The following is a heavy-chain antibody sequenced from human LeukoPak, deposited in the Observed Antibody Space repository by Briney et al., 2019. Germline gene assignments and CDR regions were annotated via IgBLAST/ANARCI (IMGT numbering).Heavy chain of an antibody. CDR2: ISGSGGTT. V-gene: IGHV3-23*01. D-gene: IGHD6-13*01. CDR1: GFPFSSFA. J-gene: IGHJ4*02. CDR3: AKGRIALALAASFDY. Sequence: GGSLRLSCVPSGFPFSSFAMTWVRQAPGKGLEWVSSISGSGGTTYYADSVKGRFTISRDSSKNMLYLHMNSLRAEDTAVYYCAKGRIALALAASFDYWGQGTLVTVSS.